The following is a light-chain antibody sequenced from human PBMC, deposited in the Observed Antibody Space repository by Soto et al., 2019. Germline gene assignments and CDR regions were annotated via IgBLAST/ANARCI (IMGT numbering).Light chain of an antibody. CDR1: SSDVGDYNY. Sequence: QSALTQPASVSGSPGQSITISCTGTSSDVGDYNYVSWYQQHPGKAPKLMIYDVSNRPSGVSNRFCGSKSGSTASLTISGLQAEDEADYYCSSYTSSTTRVFGTGTKVTVL. CDR3: SSYTSSTTRV. CDR2: DVS. J-gene: IGLJ1*01. V-gene: IGLV2-14*01.